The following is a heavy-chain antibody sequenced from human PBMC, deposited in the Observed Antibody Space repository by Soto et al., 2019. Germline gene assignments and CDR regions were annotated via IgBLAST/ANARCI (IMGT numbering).Heavy chain of an antibody. V-gene: IGHV3-49*04. Sequence: GGSLRLSCTGSGFTFGDYAMSWVRQAPWKGLEWVGFMRSKAYGATTEYAASVKGRFSISRDDSKGIAYLQMNSLKIEDTGVYYCSRVLLGGSGSYWLHWGQGTLVTVSS. CDR2: MRSKAYGATT. D-gene: IGHD3-10*01. J-gene: IGHJ4*02. CDR3: SRVLLGGSGSYWLH. CDR1: GFTFGDYA.